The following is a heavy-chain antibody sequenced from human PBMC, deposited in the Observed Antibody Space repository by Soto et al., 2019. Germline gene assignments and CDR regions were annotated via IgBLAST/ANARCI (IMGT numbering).Heavy chain of an antibody. CDR1: GYTLTELS. CDR2: FDPEDGET. CDR3: ATVVTASSAWFDP. V-gene: IGHV1-24*01. Sequence: ASVKVSCKVSGYTLTELSMHWGRQAPGKGLEWMGGFDPEDGETIYAQKFQGRVTMTEDTSTDTAYMELSSLRSEDTSVYFCATVVTASSAWFDPWGQGTLVTVSS. J-gene: IGHJ5*02. D-gene: IGHD2-21*02.